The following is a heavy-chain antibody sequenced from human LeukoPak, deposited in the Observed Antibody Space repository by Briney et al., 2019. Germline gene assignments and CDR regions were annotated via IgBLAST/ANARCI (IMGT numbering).Heavy chain of an antibody. V-gene: IGHV3-73*01. CDR2: IRSKANSYAT. CDR3: ASGGFCTSTSCYGEN. Sequence: GGSLRLSCAASGFTFSGSAMHWVRQAPGEGLEWVGRIRSKANSYATAYAASVKGRFTISRDDSKNTAYLQMNSLKTEDTAVYYCASGGFCTSTSCYGENWGQGTLVTVSS. CDR1: GFTFSGSA. D-gene: IGHD2-2*01. J-gene: IGHJ4*02.